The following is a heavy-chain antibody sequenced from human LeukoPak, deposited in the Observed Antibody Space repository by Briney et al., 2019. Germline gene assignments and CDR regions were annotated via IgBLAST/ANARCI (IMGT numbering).Heavy chain of an antibody. J-gene: IGHJ3*02. CDR1: GYTLTELS. Sequence: GASVKVSCKVSGYTLTELSMHWVRQAPGKGLEWMGGFDPEDGETIYAQKFQGRVTMTEDTSTDTAYMELSSLRSEDTAVYYCARGLAVAGIYDAFDIWGQGTMVTVSS. CDR2: FDPEDGET. CDR3: ARGLAVAGIYDAFDI. V-gene: IGHV1-24*01. D-gene: IGHD6-19*01.